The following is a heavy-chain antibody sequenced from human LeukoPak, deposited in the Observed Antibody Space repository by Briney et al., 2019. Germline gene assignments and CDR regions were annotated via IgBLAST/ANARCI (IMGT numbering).Heavy chain of an antibody. Sequence: PGGSLRLSCAASGFTFDDYAMHWVRQAPGKSLEWVSGVSWNSGSIGYADSVKGRFTISRDNAKNSLYLQMNSLRAEDTALYYCAKGGSYGDYPDYWGQGTLVTVSS. V-gene: IGHV3-9*01. J-gene: IGHJ4*02. D-gene: IGHD4-17*01. CDR1: GFTFDDYA. CDR3: AKGGSYGDYPDY. CDR2: VSWNSGSI.